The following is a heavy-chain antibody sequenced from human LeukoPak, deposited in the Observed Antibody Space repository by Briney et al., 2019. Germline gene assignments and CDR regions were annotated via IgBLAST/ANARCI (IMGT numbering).Heavy chain of an antibody. D-gene: IGHD6-19*01. J-gene: IGHJ4*02. Sequence: PSETLSLTCTVSGGSISSYYWSWIRQPPGKGLEWIGYIYYSGSTNYNPSLKSRVTISVDTSKNQFSLKLSSVTAADTAVYYCARVVAVAGTSSGFDYWGQGTLVTVSS. CDR1: GGSISSYY. CDR3: ARVVAVAGTSSGFDY. CDR2: IYYSGST. V-gene: IGHV4-59*01.